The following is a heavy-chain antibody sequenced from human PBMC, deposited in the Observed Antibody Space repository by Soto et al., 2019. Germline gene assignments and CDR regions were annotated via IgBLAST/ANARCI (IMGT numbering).Heavy chain of an antibody. CDR1: GVTFRTYA. CDR3: AVRKTGSFFDY. CDR2: ISGSGDST. Sequence: GGSLRLSCAASGVTFRTYAMSWVRQAPGKGLEWVSAISGSGDSTYYTDSGKGRFTISRDNSKNTLYLQMNSLRAEDTAVYYCAVRKTGSFFDYWGQGTLVTVS. D-gene: IGHD1-26*01. V-gene: IGHV3-23*01. J-gene: IGHJ4*02.